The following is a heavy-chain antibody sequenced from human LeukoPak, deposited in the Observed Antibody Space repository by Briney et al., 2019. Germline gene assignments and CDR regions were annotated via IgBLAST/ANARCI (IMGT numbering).Heavy chain of an antibody. D-gene: IGHD3-10*01. Sequence: GDSLRLSCAASGYTFSSYTMDWVRQAPGKGLEWVSSISSSSGYIYYAESVKGRFTISRDNAENSLHLQMNSLRAEDTALYYCARESLYSGSASSDLDYWGQGTLVTVSS. CDR1: GYTFSSYT. CDR3: ARESLYSGSASSDLDY. V-gene: IGHV3-21*01. J-gene: IGHJ4*02. CDR2: ISSSSGYI.